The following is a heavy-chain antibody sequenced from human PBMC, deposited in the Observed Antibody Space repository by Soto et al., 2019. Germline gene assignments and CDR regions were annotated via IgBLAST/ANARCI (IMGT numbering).Heavy chain of an antibody. J-gene: IGHJ3*02. CDR2: ISWNSVSI. CDR3: AKDQYFGSGSYNHAFDI. Sequence: EVQLVESGGGLVKPGRSLRLSCVASGFRFEDYAIHWVRQAPGKGLEWVSSISWNSVSIGYADSVKGRFTISRDNAQNSLYRQMDSLRAEDTALYYCAKDQYFGSGSYNHAFDIWGQGTMVTVSS. V-gene: IGHV3-9*01. CDR1: GFRFEDYA. D-gene: IGHD3-10*01.